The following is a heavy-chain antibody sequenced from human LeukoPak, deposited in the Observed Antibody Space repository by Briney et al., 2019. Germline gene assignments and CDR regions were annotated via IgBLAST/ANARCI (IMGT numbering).Heavy chain of an antibody. Sequence: PGGSLRLSCVVSGFTFTKHDMSWFRRPPGKGLEWVSSISRSGAYSHYAASVRGRFTISRDNSNDTLFLQMTGLQVADTAIYYCARGSLGPAYWGRGTLVAVSS. CDR3: ARGSLGPAY. D-gene: IGHD3-10*01. V-gene: IGHV3-20*04. CDR1: GFTFTKHD. CDR2: ISRSGAYS. J-gene: IGHJ1*01.